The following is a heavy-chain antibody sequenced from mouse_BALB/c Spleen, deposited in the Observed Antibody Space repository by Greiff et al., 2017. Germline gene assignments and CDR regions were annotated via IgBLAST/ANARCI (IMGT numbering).Heavy chain of an antibody. J-gene: IGHJ4*01. Sequence: EVKLVESGGGLVQPGGSLKLSCAASGFTFSSYTMYWVRQTPEKRLEWVATISDGGSYTYYPDSVKGRFTISRDNAKNNLYLQMSSLKSEDTAMYYCARCGYYGYDEGHAMDYWGQGTSVTVSS. CDR3: ARCGYYGYDEGHAMDY. CDR2: ISDGGSYT. CDR1: GFTFSSYT. D-gene: IGHD2-2*01. V-gene: IGHV5-4*02.